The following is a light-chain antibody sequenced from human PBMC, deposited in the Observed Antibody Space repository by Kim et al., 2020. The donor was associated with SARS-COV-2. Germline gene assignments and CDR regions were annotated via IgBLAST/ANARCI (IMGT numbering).Light chain of an antibody. CDR1: SSDVGAYSY. J-gene: IGLJ1*01. CDR2: EVS. CDR3: SSHGGSNRFYV. V-gene: IGLV2-8*01. Sequence: QSALTQPPSASGSPGQSVTISCTGTSSDVGAYSYVSWYQQHPGKAPKLMIYEVSERPSGVPDRFSGSKSGNTASLTVSGLQVEDEADYYCSSHGGSNRFYVFGSGTKVTVL.